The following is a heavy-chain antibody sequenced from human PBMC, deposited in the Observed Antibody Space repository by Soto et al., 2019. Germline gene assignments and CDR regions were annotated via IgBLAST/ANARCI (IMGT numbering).Heavy chain of an antibody. D-gene: IGHD3-22*01. Sequence: PGGSLRLSCAASGFTFSSYSMNWVRQAPGKGLEWVSYISSSSSTIYYADSVKGRFTISRDNAKNSLYLQMNSLRAEDTAVYYCARVSHYYDSSGYYTPNGMDVWGQGTTVTVSS. CDR2: ISSSSSTI. J-gene: IGHJ6*02. CDR1: GFTFSSYS. V-gene: IGHV3-48*04. CDR3: ARVSHYYDSSGYYTPNGMDV.